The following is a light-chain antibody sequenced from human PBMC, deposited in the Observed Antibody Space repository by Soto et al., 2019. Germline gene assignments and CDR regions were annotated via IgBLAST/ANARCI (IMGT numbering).Light chain of an antibody. CDR3: QQYGSSPPT. J-gene: IGKJ1*01. V-gene: IGKV3-20*01. CDR2: GAS. CDR1: QSVSTNY. Sequence: EMVLTQSPGTLSLSPGERATLSCRASQSVSTNYLAWYQRKPGQDPRLLIYGASSRATDITNRFSGSGSGTAFTLTIPRLKAEDFAVYYCQQYGSSPPTFGQGTKVEIK.